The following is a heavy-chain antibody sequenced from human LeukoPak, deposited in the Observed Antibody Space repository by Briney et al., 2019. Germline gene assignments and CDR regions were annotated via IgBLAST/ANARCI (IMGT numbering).Heavy chain of an antibody. Sequence: ASVKVSCKASGYTFTSYHMHWVRQAPGQGLEWMGIINPSGGSTSYAQKFQGRVTMTRDMSTSTVYMELSSLRSEDTAVYYCARDRKAKTSYYDFWSGYWDYFDYWGQGTLVTVSS. V-gene: IGHV1-46*01. CDR2: INPSGGST. D-gene: IGHD3-3*01. CDR3: ARDRKAKTSYYDFWSGYWDYFDY. CDR1: GYTFTSYH. J-gene: IGHJ4*02.